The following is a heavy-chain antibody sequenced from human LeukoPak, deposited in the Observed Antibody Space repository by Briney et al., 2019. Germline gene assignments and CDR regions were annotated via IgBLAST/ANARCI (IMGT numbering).Heavy chain of an antibody. CDR3: AREGRYGDYGGY. CDR1: GASLNSYY. D-gene: IGHD4-17*01. V-gene: IGHV4-4*07. Sequence: ASETLSLTCTVSGASLNSYYWSWIRQPAGKGLEWIGRIYSGGSTNYNPSLKSRVTLSVDTSKNQFSLRLSSLTVADTAVYYCAREGRYGDYGGYWGQGTLVTVSS. CDR2: IYSGGST. J-gene: IGHJ4*02.